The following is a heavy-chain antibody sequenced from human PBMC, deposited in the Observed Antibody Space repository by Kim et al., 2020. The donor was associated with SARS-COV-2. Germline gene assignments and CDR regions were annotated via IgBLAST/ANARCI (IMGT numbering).Heavy chain of an antibody. V-gene: IGHV3-43*01. J-gene: IGHJ6*02. CDR3: AKDIGYYGSGSYAMDV. Sequence: DFVKSRFTISRDNSRNSLYLQMNSLRREDTALYYCAKDIGYYGSGSYAMDVWGRGTTVTVSS. D-gene: IGHD3-10*01.